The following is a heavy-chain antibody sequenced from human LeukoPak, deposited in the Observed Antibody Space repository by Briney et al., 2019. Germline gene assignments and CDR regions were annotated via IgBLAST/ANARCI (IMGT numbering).Heavy chain of an antibody. J-gene: IGHJ6*02. D-gene: IGHD2-2*02. CDR1: GYTFTSYG. CDR2: ISAYNGNT. V-gene: IGHV1-18*01. Sequence: ASVKVSCKASGYTFTSYGISWVRQAPGQGLEWMGWISAYNGNTNYAQKFQGRVTITADKSTSTAYMELSSLGSEDTAVYYCARDIVVVPAAIPYYYYGMDVWGQGTTVTVSS. CDR3: ARDIVVVPAAIPYYYYGMDV.